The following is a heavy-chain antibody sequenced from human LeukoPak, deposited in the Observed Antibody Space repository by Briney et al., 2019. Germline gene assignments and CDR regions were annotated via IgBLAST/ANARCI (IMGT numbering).Heavy chain of an antibody. Sequence: ASVKVSCKASGYNFTSYYMNWVRQAPGQGLEWMGMINPSVGSTTYTQKFQGRVTMTRDTSTSTVYMELSSLGSDDTAVYYCARDYYSIYVAGSHVLFEHWGQGTPVTVSS. CDR1: GYNFTSYY. CDR3: ARDYYSIYVAGSHVLFEH. CDR2: INPSVGST. D-gene: IGHD3-10*01. V-gene: IGHV1-46*01. J-gene: IGHJ4*02.